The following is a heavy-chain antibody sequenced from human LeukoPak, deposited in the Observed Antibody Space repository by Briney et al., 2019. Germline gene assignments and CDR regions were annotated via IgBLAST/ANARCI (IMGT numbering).Heavy chain of an antibody. J-gene: IGHJ4*02. CDR1: GFTFSIYA. D-gene: IGHD6-19*01. Sequence: GGSLRLSCAASGFTFSIYAMHWVRQAPGKGLEWVAVISYDGSNKYYADSVKGRFTISRDNSKNTLYLQMNSLRAEDTAVYYCARDPQWLAYLYYFDYWGQGTLVTVSS. V-gene: IGHV3-30-3*01. CDR3: ARDPQWLAYLYYFDY. CDR2: ISYDGSNK.